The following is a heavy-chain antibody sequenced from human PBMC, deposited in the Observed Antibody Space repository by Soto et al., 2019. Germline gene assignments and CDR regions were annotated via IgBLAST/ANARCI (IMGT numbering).Heavy chain of an antibody. Sequence: QVQLVESGGGVVQPGRSLRLSCAASGFTFSSYAMHWVRQAPGKGLEWVAVISYDGSNKYYADSVKGRFTISRDNSKNTLYLQMNSLRAEDTAVYYCAIDVWLNAFDIWGQGTMVTVSS. CDR1: GFTFSSYA. CDR2: ISYDGSNK. CDR3: AIDVWLNAFDI. V-gene: IGHV3-30-3*01. J-gene: IGHJ3*02. D-gene: IGHD3-10*01.